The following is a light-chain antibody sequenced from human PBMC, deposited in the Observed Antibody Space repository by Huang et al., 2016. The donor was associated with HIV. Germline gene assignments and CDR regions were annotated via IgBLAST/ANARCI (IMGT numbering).Light chain of an antibody. CDR1: QSVSRN. V-gene: IGKV3-15*01. J-gene: IGKJ2*01. Sequence: EIVMTQSPATLSVSPGERATLSCRASQSVSRNLAWQQQKPGQAPRLLIYGTSTRATCIPARFSGSGSGTEFTLTISSLQSEDFAVYYCQQYNNWPYTFGQGTKLEIK. CDR2: GTS. CDR3: QQYNNWPYT.